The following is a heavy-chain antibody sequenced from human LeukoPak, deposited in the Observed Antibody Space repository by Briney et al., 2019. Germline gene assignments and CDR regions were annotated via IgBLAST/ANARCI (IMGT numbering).Heavy chain of an antibody. CDR3: ARAAGGKNSATRYYFDY. D-gene: IGHD1-26*01. J-gene: IGHJ4*02. CDR1: GFTFSSYA. CDR2: ISYDGSNK. Sequence: GGSLRLSCAASGFTFSSYAMHWVRQAPGKGLEWVAVISYDGSNKYYADSVKGRFTISRDNYKNTLYLQMNSLRAEDTAVYYCARAAGGKNSATRYYFDYWGQGTLVTVSS. V-gene: IGHV3-30*04.